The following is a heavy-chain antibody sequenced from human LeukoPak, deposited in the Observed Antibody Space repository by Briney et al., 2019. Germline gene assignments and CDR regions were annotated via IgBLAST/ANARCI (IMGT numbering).Heavy chain of an antibody. J-gene: IGHJ4*02. Sequence: SETLSLTCTVSGGSISSGGYYWSWIRQHPGKGLEWIGYIYYSGSTYYNPSLKSRVTISVDTSKNQFSLKLSSVTAADTAVYYCARDRSGGNTGPFDYWGQGTLVTVSS. CDR2: IYYSGST. CDR1: GGSISSGGYY. D-gene: IGHD2-15*01. V-gene: IGHV4-31*03. CDR3: ARDRSGGNTGPFDY.